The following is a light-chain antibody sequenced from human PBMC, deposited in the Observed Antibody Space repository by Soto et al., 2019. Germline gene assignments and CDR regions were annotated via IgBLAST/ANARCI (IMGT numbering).Light chain of an antibody. CDR1: QTISSY. V-gene: IGKV1-39*01. J-gene: IGKJ2*01. CDR2: AAS. Sequence: DIQMTQSPSSLSASVGDRVTITCRASQTISSYLNWYQQKPGKAPKPLIYAASNLQSGAPSRFSGSGSGTEFTLTISSLQPEDSATYYCQQSYSTPYTFGQGTKLQIK. CDR3: QQSYSTPYT.